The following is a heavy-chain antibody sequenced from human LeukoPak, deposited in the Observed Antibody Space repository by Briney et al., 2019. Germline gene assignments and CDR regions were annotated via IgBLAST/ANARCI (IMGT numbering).Heavy chain of an antibody. Sequence: GASVKVSCKASGYTFTSYDINWVRQATGQGLEWMGWISAYNGNTNYAQKLQGRVTMTTDTSTSTAYMELRSLRSDDTAVYYCARTSSGYYPMGYFDYWGQGTLVTVSS. CDR1: GYTFTSYD. D-gene: IGHD3-22*01. CDR3: ARTSSGYYPMGYFDY. CDR2: ISAYNGNT. V-gene: IGHV1-18*01. J-gene: IGHJ4*02.